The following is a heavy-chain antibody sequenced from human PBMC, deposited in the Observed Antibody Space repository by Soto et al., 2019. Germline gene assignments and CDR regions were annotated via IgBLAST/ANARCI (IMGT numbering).Heavy chain of an antibody. CDR2: IYYSCST. J-gene: IGHJ6*02. CDR1: GGSINSVSYY. D-gene: IGHD1-1*01. CDR3: ARHPSGTRSCVSWHYSSYGTHX. Sequence: SLTYTVSGGSINSVSYYWVWIRQPPGKGLECIGSIYYSCSTYYKPSLKSRVTISVDTSKNQFSLKLSSVTAADTAVYYCARHPSGTRSCVSWHYSSYGTHXWGQATPVTLS. V-gene: IGHV4-39*01.